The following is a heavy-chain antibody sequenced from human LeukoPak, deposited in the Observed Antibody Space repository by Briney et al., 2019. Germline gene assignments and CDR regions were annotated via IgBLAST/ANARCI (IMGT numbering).Heavy chain of an antibody. V-gene: IGHV4-39*07. Sequence: SETLSLTCTVSGGSISSSSYYWGWIRQPPGKGLEWIGSIYYSGSTYYNPSLKSRDTISVDTSKNQFSLKLSSVTAADTAVYYCAREVYSSSWHYHLGGRWFDPWGQGTLVTVSS. J-gene: IGHJ5*02. CDR2: IYYSGST. CDR3: AREVYSSSWHYHLGGRWFDP. D-gene: IGHD6-13*01. CDR1: GGSISSSSYY.